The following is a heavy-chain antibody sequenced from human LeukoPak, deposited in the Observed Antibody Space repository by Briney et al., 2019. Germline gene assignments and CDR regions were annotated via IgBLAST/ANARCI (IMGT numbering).Heavy chain of an antibody. J-gene: IGHJ4*02. CDR3: ARPRGCGSARCNNFDY. D-gene: IGHD2-2*01. CDR1: GFIFSDFS. V-gene: IGHV3-7*01. Sequence: GGSLRLSCTVSGFIFSDFSMSWVCQAPGKGLEWVAKMSEDGNEIFYVDSVKGRFTISRDNTKKSLYLQLNSLRPEDSAVYYCARPRGCGSARCNNFDYWGQGTLVTVSS. CDR2: MSEDGNEI.